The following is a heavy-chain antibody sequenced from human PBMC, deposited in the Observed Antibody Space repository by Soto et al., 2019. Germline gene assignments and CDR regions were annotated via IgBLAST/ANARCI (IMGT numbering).Heavy chain of an antibody. V-gene: IGHV1-18*01. CDR1: GYTFTSYG. CDR2: ISAYNGNT. Sequence: QVQLVQSGAEVKKPGASVKVSCKASGYTFTSYGISWVRQAPGQGLEWMGWISAYNGNTNYAQKLQGRVTMTTDTPTSTADMELRGLRSDDTAVDYCARVVQPWLVLPWGQGTLVTVSS. J-gene: IGHJ5*02. D-gene: IGHD6-19*01. CDR3: ARVVQPWLVLP.